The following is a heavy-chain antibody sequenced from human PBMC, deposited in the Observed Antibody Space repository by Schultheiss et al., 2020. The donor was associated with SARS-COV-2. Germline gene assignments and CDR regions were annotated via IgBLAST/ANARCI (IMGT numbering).Heavy chain of an antibody. V-gene: IGHV4-38-2*01. Sequence: SQTLSLTCAVSGYSISSGYYWGWIRQPPGKGLEWIGSIYHSGSTYYNPSLKSRVTISVDTSKNQFSLKLSSVTAADTAVYYCGRVRLVRGVISYYFDYWGQGTLVTVSS. J-gene: IGHJ4*02. D-gene: IGHD3-10*01. CDR2: IYHSGST. CDR3: GRVRLVRGVISYYFDY. CDR1: GYSISSGYY.